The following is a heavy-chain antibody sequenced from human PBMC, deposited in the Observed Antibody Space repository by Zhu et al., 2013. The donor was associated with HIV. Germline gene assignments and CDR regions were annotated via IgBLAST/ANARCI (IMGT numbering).Heavy chain of an antibody. V-gene: IGHV3-9*01. CDR3: AKDKRRYCSGGSCSPQGYFDL. D-gene: IGHD2-15*01. CDR1: GFTFDDYA. Sequence: EVQLVESGGGLVQPGRSLRLSCAASGFTFDDYAMHWVRQAPGKGLEWVSGISWNSGSIGYADSVKGRFTISRDNAKNSLYLQMNSLRAEDTALYYCAKDKRRYCSGGSCSPQGYFDLWGRGTLVTVSS. J-gene: IGHJ2*01. CDR2: ISWNSGSI.